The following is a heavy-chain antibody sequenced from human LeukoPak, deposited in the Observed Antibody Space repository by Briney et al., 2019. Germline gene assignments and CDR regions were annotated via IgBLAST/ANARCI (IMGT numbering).Heavy chain of an antibody. D-gene: IGHD3-10*01. CDR2: INPSGSST. V-gene: IGHV1-46*01. Sequence: ASVKVSCKASGYSFTSHYMHWVRQAPGQGLEWLGLINPSGSSTLYAQKFQGRVTMTRDTFISTAYMDMSSLRSDDTAVYYCARNLWFGESSDAFDMWGQGTMVTVSS. CDR3: ARNLWFGESSDAFDM. CDR1: GYSFTSHY. J-gene: IGHJ3*02.